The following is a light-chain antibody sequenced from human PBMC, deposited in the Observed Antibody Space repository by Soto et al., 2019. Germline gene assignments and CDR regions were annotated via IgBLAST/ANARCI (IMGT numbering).Light chain of an antibody. CDR2: GAS. V-gene: IGKV3-20*01. Sequence: IVLTQSPGTLSLSPGERVTLSCRASQNVSSSYLTWYQQKPGQAPRLLIYGASSRATGIPDRFSGSGSATDFTLTISRLEPEDSAVYFCQQYGSSPPSFGQGTKLEIK. J-gene: IGKJ2*01. CDR1: QNVSSSY. CDR3: QQYGSSPPS.